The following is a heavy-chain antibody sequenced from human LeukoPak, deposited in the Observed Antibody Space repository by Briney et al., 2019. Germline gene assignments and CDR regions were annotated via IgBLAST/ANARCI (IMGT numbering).Heavy chain of an antibody. J-gene: IGHJ4*02. CDR3: ARAYYYGSGDYYSWAYFDF. Sequence: PGGSLRLSCAASGFTFSSYEMNWVRQAPGKGLEWVSYISSSGSTIYHADSVKGRFTISRDNAKNSLYLQMNSLRAEDTAVYYCARAYYYGSGDYYSWAYFDFWGLGTLVTVSS. D-gene: IGHD3-10*01. V-gene: IGHV3-48*03. CDR2: ISSSGSTI. CDR1: GFTFSSYE.